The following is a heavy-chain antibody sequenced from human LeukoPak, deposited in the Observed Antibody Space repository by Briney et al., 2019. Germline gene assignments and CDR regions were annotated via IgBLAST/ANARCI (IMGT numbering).Heavy chain of an antibody. Sequence: GGSLRLSCAASGFTVSSNYMNWVRQAPGKGLEWVSVIYSGGSTYYSDSVKGRFTISRDNSKNTLYLQMNSLRAEDTAVYYCARYGLGAHAFDIWGQGTMVTVSS. J-gene: IGHJ3*02. CDR1: GFTVSSNY. V-gene: IGHV3-66*01. D-gene: IGHD3/OR15-3a*01. CDR2: IYSGGST. CDR3: ARYGLGAHAFDI.